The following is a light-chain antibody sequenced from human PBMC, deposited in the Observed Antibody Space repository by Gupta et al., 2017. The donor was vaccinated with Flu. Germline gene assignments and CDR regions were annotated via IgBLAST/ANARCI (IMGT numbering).Light chain of an antibody. CDR3: TSYTTRSTLVV. CDR2: EVS. Sequence: QSALTQPASVSGSPGQSIAISCTGTSSDVGGYNYVSWYQQHPGKAPKLMIYEVSNRPSGVSQRFSGSKSGNTASLTISGLQAEDEADYYCTSYTTRSTLVVFGGGTKLTVL. CDR1: SSDVGGYNY. V-gene: IGLV2-14*01. J-gene: IGLJ2*01.